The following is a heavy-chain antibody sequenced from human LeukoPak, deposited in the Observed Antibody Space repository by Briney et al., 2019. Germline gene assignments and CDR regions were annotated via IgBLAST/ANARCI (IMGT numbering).Heavy chain of an antibody. CDR2: INHSGST. Sequence: PSETLSLTCAVYGGSFSGYYWSWIRQPPGKGLEWIGEINHSGSTSYNPSLKSRVTMSVDTSKNQFSLKLSSVTAADTAVYYCARGEGGASIFWGQGTLVTVSS. CDR1: GGSFSGYY. V-gene: IGHV4-34*01. CDR3: ARGEGGASIF. J-gene: IGHJ4*02. D-gene: IGHD1-26*01.